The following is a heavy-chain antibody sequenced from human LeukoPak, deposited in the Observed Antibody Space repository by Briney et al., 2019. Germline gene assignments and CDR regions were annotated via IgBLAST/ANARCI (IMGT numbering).Heavy chain of an antibody. CDR3: ARSAVAYRY. V-gene: IGHV3-7*01. D-gene: IGHD6-19*01. Sequence: GGSLRLSCAASGFTFSSYGMHWVRQAPGKGLEWVANIKQDGSEKYYVDSVKGRFTISRDNAKNSLYLQMNSLRAEDTAVYYCARSAVAYRYWGQGTLVTVSS. CDR1: GFTFSSYG. J-gene: IGHJ4*02. CDR2: IKQDGSEK.